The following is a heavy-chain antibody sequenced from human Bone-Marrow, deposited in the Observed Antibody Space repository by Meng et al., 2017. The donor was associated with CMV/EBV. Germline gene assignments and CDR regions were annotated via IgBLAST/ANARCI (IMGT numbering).Heavy chain of an antibody. CDR2: ISYDGSNK. CDR1: GFTFSSYA. V-gene: IGHV3-30-3*01. J-gene: IGHJ4*02. CDR3: ARSPSIDCGGDCYSDY. D-gene: IGHD2-21*01. Sequence: GGPLRLSCAASGFTFSSYAMHWVRQALGKGLEWVAVISYDGSNKYYADSVKGRFTISRDNSKNTLYLQMNSLRAEDTAVYYCARSPSIDCGGDCYSDYWGQGTLVTVSS.